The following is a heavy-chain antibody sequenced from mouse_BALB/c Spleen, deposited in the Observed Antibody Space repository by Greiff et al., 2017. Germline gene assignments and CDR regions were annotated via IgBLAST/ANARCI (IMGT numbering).Heavy chain of an antibody. D-gene: IGHD2-14*01. CDR3: ARSYRGYFDV. CDR1: GFTFSSYA. CDR2: ISSGGST. V-gene: IGHV5-6-5*01. Sequence: EVKLVESGGGLVKPGGSLKLSCAASGFTFSSYAMSWVRQTPEKRLEWVASISSGGSTYYPDSVKGRFTISRDNARNILYLQMSSLRSEDTAMYYCARSYRGYFDVWGAGTTVTVSS. J-gene: IGHJ1*01.